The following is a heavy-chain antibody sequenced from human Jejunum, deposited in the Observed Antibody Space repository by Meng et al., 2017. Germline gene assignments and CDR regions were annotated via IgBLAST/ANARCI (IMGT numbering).Heavy chain of an antibody. V-gene: IGHV3-11*01. CDR3: ARGYRSLVY. Sequence: GESLKISCAASGFTFSGSYMSWIRHAPGKGLEWVSYITSSGNTIYNVDSMKGRFTISRDNAKNSLYLQMNNLRAEDTAVYYCARGYRSLVYWGQGTLVTVSS. CDR2: ITSSGNTI. D-gene: IGHD6-19*01. J-gene: IGHJ4*02. CDR1: GFTFSGSY.